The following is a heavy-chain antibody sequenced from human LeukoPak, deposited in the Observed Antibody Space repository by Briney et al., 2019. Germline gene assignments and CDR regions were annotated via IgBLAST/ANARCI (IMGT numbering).Heavy chain of an antibody. CDR1: GYSFTSYW. D-gene: IGHD3-10*01. J-gene: IGHJ3*02. CDR3: ATDAEGYYYGSGTAAGVFDI. CDR2: IYPGDSDT. V-gene: IGHV5-51*01. Sequence: GESLKISCKGSGYSFTSYWIGWVRQMPGRGLEWMGIIYPGDSDTRYSPSFQGQVTISADKSISTAYLQWSSLKASDTAMYYCATDAEGYYYGSGTAAGVFDIWGQGTMVTVSS.